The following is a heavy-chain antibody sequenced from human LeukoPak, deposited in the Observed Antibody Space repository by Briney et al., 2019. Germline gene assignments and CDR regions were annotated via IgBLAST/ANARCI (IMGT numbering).Heavy chain of an antibody. D-gene: IGHD5-24*01. CDR2: IYHSGST. J-gene: IGHJ4*02. CDR1: GGSISSSNW. V-gene: IGHV4-4*02. CDR3: ARLRAHAYNYGFDY. Sequence: SGTLSLTCAVSGGSISSSNWWSWVRQPPGKGLEWIGEIYHSGSTTYNLSLKSRFTISVDTSKNQFSLRLSSVTAADTAVYFCARLRAHAYNYGFDYWGQGALVTVSS.